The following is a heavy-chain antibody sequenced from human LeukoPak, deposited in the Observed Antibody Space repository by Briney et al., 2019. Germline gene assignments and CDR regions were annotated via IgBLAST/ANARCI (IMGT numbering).Heavy chain of an antibody. CDR3: AKHGYYEYYFDY. Sequence: GGSLRLSCAASGFTVSSNYMSWVRQAPGKGLEWVSAISGSGGSTYYADSVKGRFTISRDNSKNTLYLQMNSLRAEDTAVYYCAKHGYYEYYFDYWGQGTLVTVSS. V-gene: IGHV3-23*01. D-gene: IGHD3-3*01. CDR1: GFTVSSNY. CDR2: ISGSGGST. J-gene: IGHJ4*02.